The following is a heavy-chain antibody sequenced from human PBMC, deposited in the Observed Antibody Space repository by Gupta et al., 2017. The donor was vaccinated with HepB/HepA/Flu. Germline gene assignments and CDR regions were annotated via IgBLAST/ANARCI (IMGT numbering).Heavy chain of an antibody. D-gene: IGHD6-13*01. V-gene: IGHV3-7*01. CDR2: IKEDGSER. Sequence: EVQLAESGGGLVQPGGSLRLSCAASGFTFSSSWMNWVRQAPGKGLEWVANIKEDGSERHYMDSVKGRFTVSRDNAKNSLYLXMXSLRVEXTAVYYCARDRGWQQLDIWGQGTLATVSS. J-gene: IGHJ1*01. CDR1: GFTFSSSW. CDR3: ARDRGWQQLDI.